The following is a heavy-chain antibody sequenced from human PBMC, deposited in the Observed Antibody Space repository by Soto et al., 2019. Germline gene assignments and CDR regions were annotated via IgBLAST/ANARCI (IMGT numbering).Heavy chain of an antibody. D-gene: IGHD6-19*01. Sequence: PGGSLRLSCAASGFTFITYWIHCFRQSPGKWLVWVSRINNDGSSTTYADSVKGRFTISRDNAKNTLYLQMNSLRAEDTAVYYCARDRGTGWYYFDYWGQGTLVTVSS. CDR2: INNDGSST. CDR1: GFTFITYW. V-gene: IGHV3-74*01. J-gene: IGHJ4*02. CDR3: ARDRGTGWYYFDY.